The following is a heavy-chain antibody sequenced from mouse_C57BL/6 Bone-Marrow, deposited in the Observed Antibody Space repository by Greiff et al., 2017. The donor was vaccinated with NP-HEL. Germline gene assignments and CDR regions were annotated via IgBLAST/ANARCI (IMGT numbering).Heavy chain of an antibody. V-gene: IGHV2-2*01. CDR3: ARNPYGSSPYWYFDV. D-gene: IGHD1-1*01. CDR2: IWSGGST. CDR1: GFSLTSYG. J-gene: IGHJ1*03. Sequence: VKLMESGPGLVQPSQSLSITCTVSGFSLTSYGVHWVRQSPGKGLEWLGVIWSGGSTDYNAAFISRLSISKDNSKSQVFFKMNSLQADDTAIYYCARNPYGSSPYWYFDVWGTGTTVTVSS.